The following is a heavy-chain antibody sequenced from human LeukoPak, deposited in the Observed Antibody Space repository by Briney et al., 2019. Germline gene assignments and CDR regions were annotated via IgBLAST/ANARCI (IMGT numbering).Heavy chain of an antibody. CDR1: GFTFSSYA. CDR2: ISGSGVST. V-gene: IGHV3-23*01. J-gene: IGHJ3*02. CDR3: AKVTLTYYDYVWGSYRSDAFDI. Sequence: GGSLRLSCAASGFTFSSYAMSWVRQAPGKGLEWVSAISGSGVSTYYADSVKGRFTISRDNSKNTLYLQMNSLRAEDTAVYCCAKVTLTYYDYVWGSYRSDAFDIWGQGTMVTVSS. D-gene: IGHD3-16*02.